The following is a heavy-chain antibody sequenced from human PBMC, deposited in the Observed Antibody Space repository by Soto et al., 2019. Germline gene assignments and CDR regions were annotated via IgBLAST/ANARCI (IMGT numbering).Heavy chain of an antibody. D-gene: IGHD3-10*01. CDR1: GFSLSTRGVS. CDR2: IDWEGDR. J-gene: IGHJ4*02. Sequence: SGPTLERPTQALALTGTLAGFSLSTRGVSVNWIRQPPGKALEWLALIDWEGDRYYSTSLKTRLTISRDTSKNQVVLRVTDMDPMDTATYFCARGSGTYPNYFDSWGQGTLVTVSS. CDR3: ARGSGTYPNYFDS. V-gene: IGHV2-70*13.